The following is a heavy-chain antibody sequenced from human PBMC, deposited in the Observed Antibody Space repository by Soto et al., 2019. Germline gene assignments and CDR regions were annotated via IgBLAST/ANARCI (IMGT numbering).Heavy chain of an antibody. CDR1: GGTFSSYA. Sequence: VASVKVSCKASGGTFSSYAISWVRQAPGQGLEWMGGIIPIFGTANYAQKFQGRVTITADESTSTAYMELSSLRSEDTAVYYCAIVVLQSVSRFFVFRGQGISVPVSS. J-gene: IGHJ4*02. D-gene: IGHD3-3*01. CDR2: IIPIFGTA. CDR3: AIVVLQSVSRFFVF. V-gene: IGHV1-69*13.